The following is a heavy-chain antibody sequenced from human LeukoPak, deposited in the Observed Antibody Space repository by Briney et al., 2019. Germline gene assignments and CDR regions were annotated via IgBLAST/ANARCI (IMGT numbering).Heavy chain of an antibody. V-gene: IGHV3-23*01. J-gene: IGHJ4*02. CDR2: ISGSTVST. Sequence: GGSLRLSCATSELTFSNYAMTWVRQAPGKGLEWVSAISGSTVSTYYADSVKGRFIISRDNSKNTLYLQMNSLRAEDTAVYYCAKXSRWYYFDCWGQGTLVTVSS. CDR3: AKXSRWYYFDC. D-gene: IGHD6-13*01. CDR1: ELTFSNYA.